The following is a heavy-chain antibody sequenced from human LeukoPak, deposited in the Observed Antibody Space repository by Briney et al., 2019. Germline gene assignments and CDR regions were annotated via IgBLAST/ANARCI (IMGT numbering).Heavy chain of an antibody. CDR3: ARGLGYYDSSGYYPLQH. D-gene: IGHD3-22*01. V-gene: IGHV3-48*04. CDR2: ISSSSSTI. CDR1: GFTFSSYS. J-gene: IGHJ1*01. Sequence: GGSLRLSCAASGFTFSSYSMNWVRQAPGKGLEWVSYISSSSSTIYYADSVKGRFTISRDNAKNSLYLQMNSLRAEDTAVYYCARGLGYYDSSGYYPLQHWGQGTLVTVSS.